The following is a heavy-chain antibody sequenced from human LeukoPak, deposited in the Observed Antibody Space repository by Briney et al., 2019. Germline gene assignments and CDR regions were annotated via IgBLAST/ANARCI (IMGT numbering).Heavy chain of an antibody. V-gene: IGHV3-49*04. J-gene: IGHJ4*02. CDR3: SRFYDFWSGHDY. CDR2: IRSKAYGGTT. D-gene: IGHD3-3*01. Sequence: GGSLRLSCTASGFTFGDYAMSWVRQAPGKGLEWLGFIRSKAYGGTTEYAASVKGRFTISRDDSKSIAYLQMNSLKTEDTAMYYCSRFYDFWSGHDYWGQGTLVTVSS. CDR1: GFTFGDYA.